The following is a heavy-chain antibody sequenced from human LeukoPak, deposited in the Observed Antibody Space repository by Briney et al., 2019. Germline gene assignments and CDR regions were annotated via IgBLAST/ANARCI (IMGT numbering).Heavy chain of an antibody. CDR2: ISYDGSNK. V-gene: IGHV3-30*14. J-gene: IGHJ4*02. Sequence: PGRSLRLSCAASGFSFSDYAMHWVRQAPGKGLEWVAIISYDGSNKEYADSVKGRFTISRDNSKNTLYLQMNSLRAEDTAVYYCASARALYGYSGYDEPYFDYWGQGTLVTVSS. CDR3: ASARALYGYSGYDEPYFDY. D-gene: IGHD5-12*01. CDR1: GFSFSDYA.